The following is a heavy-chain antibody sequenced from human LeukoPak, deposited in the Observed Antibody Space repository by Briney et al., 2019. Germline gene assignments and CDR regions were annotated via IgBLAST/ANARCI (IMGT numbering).Heavy chain of an antibody. CDR2: INPNSDCT. Sequence: ASLTVSCKASVSTFTGYYMHWVRQAPGQQLEWMVWINPNSDCTNYAQKFQGRVTMTRDTSISTAYMELSRLRSDDTAVYDCARRGYYYDSSGSPRDDAFDIWGQGTMVTVSS. J-gene: IGHJ3*02. V-gene: IGHV1-2*02. CDR1: VSTFTGYY. CDR3: ARRGYYYDSSGSPRDDAFDI. D-gene: IGHD3-22*01.